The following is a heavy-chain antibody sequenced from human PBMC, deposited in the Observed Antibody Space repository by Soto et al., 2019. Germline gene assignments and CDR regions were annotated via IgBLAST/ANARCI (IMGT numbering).Heavy chain of an antibody. CDR1: GVSMSSGNW. CDR2: IFHDGTA. D-gene: IGHD3-10*01. J-gene: IGHJ4*02. CDR3: ARLVYDTRLNYMYFDF. Sequence: PSETLSLTCAVSGVSMSSGNWWTWVRQTPPRGLEYIGEIFHDGTANYYPSFERRVAISVDTSKNQFSLKLTSVTAADTAIYFCARLVYDTRLNYMYFDFWGQGALVTVSS. V-gene: IGHV4-4*02.